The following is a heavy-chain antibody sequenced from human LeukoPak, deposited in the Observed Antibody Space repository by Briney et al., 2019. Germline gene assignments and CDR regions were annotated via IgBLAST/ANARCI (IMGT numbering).Heavy chain of an antibody. D-gene: IGHD3-3*01. V-gene: IGHV4-34*01. CDR1: GGSFSGYY. CDR3: ARGDRVASITNFDY. CDR2: INHSGST. Sequence: SETLSLTCAVYGGSFSGYYWSWIRQPPGKGLEWIGEINHSGSTNYNPSLKSRVTISVDTSKNQFSLKLSSVTAADTAVYYCARGDRVASITNFDYWGQGTLVTVSS. J-gene: IGHJ4*02.